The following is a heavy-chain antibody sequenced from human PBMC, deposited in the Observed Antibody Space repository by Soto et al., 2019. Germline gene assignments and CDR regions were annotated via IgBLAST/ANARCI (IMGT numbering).Heavy chain of an antibody. CDR1: GFTVSSKD. Sequence: PGGSLTLSCAASGFTVSSKDMNWDRQAPGKGLEWVSVIYSGGSTYYADSVKGRFTISRHNSKNTLYLQMNSLRAEDTAVYYCAREDTGGSFDYWGQGTLVTVSS. V-gene: IGHV3-53*04. CDR2: IYSGGST. D-gene: IGHD1-26*01. CDR3: AREDTGGSFDY. J-gene: IGHJ4*02.